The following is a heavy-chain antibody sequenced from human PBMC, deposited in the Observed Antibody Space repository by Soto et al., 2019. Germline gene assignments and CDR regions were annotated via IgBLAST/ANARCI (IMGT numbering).Heavy chain of an antibody. CDR3: SRDVVVGAKALNY. D-gene: IGHD2-15*01. Sequence: GGSLRLSCAASGLTFSNYWMTWVRQAPGKGLEWVANIKEDGSEKHYVDSVEGRFTISRDNAKNSLYLQMNSLRVEDTAVYFCSRDVVVGAKALNYWGQGALVTVSS. CDR1: GLTFSNYW. CDR2: IKEDGSEK. V-gene: IGHV3-7*01. J-gene: IGHJ4*02.